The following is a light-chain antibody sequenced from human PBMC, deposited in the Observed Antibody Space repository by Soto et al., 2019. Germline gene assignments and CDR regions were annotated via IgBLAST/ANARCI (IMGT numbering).Light chain of an antibody. CDR3: HQRSNWPRT. CDR1: QTVRNNY. CDR2: DAS. V-gene: IGKV3-11*01. Sequence: EFVLTQAPGTLSLSPGERATLSCRASQTVRNNYLAWYQQKHGQAPRXXIYDASNRATGIPARFSGSGSGTDLTITISSLEPEDFEVYYCHQRSNWPRTFGGGTKVDIK. J-gene: IGKJ4*01.